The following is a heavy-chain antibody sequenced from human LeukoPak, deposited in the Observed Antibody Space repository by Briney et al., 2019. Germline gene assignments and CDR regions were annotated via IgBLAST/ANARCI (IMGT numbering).Heavy chain of an antibody. Sequence: GGSLKLSCVASGFAFSHHYMHWVRQAPGKGLVWVSRIDIDGNTNYADSVKGRFTISRDNSKNTLYLQMNSLRVEDTAVYYCAKVGLEVVVPTFFDYWGQGTLVTVSS. CDR2: IDIDGNT. CDR1: GFAFSHHY. J-gene: IGHJ4*02. CDR3: AKVGLEVVVPTFFDY. V-gene: IGHV3-74*01. D-gene: IGHD3-22*01.